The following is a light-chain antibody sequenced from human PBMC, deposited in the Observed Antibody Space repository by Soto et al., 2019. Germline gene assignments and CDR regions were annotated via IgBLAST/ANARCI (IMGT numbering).Light chain of an antibody. CDR3: QQYGSSPFIT. Sequence: EIVVTQSPGTLSLSPGEMATLSCMASQSVSSSYLAWYQQKPGQAPRLLIYGASSRATGIPDRFSGSGSGTDFTLTISRLEPEDFAVYYCQQYGSSPFITFGQGTRLEIK. CDR2: GAS. J-gene: IGKJ5*01. CDR1: QSVSSSY. V-gene: IGKV3-20*01.